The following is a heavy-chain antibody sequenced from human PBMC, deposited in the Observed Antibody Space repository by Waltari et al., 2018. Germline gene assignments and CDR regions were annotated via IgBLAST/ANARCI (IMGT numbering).Heavy chain of an antibody. Sequence: QVQLQQWGAGQLQPSETLSLSCAVFGGSFRGYYWGWVRQARGKGLEWIGEINHSGNINSNPSLRSRLTMSVDTSNNQLSLKLNSVTAADTAVYYCVRLEDCTGPGGNSYSGELFALDVWGQGTTVTVSS. V-gene: IGHV4-34*01. J-gene: IGHJ6*02. CDR1: GGSFRGYY. CDR2: INHSGNI. D-gene: IGHD2-8*02. CDR3: VRLEDCTGPGGNSYSGELFALDV.